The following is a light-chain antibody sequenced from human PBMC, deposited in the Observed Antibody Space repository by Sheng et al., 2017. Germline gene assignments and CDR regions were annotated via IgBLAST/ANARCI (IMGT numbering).Light chain of an antibody. J-gene: IGKJ3*01. CDR3: QQYYSYPRT. CDR2: ATS. Sequence: EIVLTQSPGTLSLSPGERVTLSCRASRTVGTSYLAWYQQRPGQAPRLLIYATSNRATGIPDRFSGSGSGTEFTLTISRLQSEDFATFYCQQYYSYPRTFGP. CDR1: RTVGTSY. V-gene: IGKV3-20*01.